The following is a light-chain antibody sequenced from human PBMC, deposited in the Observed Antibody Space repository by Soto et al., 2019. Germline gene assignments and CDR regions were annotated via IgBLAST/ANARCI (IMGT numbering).Light chain of an antibody. Sequence: QSALTQPASVSGSPGQSITISCTGTNNLVSWFQQDSGKAPKLMIYEGSKRPSGVSSRFSGSKSGNTASLTISGLQAEDEADYYCCSYTSSGTWIFGGGTKVTVL. J-gene: IGLJ2*01. CDR1: NNL. CDR3: CSYTSSGTWI. V-gene: IGLV2-23*01. CDR2: EGS.